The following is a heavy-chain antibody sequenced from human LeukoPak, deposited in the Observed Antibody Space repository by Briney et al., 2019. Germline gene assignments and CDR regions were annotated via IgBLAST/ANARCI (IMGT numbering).Heavy chain of an antibody. CDR1: GFTFTSYA. CDR3: AKATTAIVVDNFFDY. J-gene: IGHJ4*02. D-gene: IGHD3-22*01. Sequence: GGSLRLSCAASGFTFTSYAMSWVRQAPGKGLEWVSAISGNGGATYYADSVKGRFTISRDNSKNTLHLHMNSLRAEDTALYYCAKATTAIVVDNFFDYWGQGTLVSVSS. V-gene: IGHV3-23*01. CDR2: ISGNGGAT.